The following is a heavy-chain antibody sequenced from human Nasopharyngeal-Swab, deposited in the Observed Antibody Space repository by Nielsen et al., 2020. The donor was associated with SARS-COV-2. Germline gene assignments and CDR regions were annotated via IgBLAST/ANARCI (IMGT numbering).Heavy chain of an antibody. J-gene: IGHJ6*02. Sequence: SETLSLTCTVSGGSISSYYWSWIRQPPGKGLEWIGYMYYSGSTKYNPSLKSRVTISVDRSKNQFSLRLSSVTAADTAVYYCARVALGSYLRGRGMDVWGQGTTVTVSS. CDR1: GGSISSYY. D-gene: IGHD3-16*02. V-gene: IGHV4-59*01. CDR2: MYYSGST. CDR3: ARVALGSYLRGRGMDV.